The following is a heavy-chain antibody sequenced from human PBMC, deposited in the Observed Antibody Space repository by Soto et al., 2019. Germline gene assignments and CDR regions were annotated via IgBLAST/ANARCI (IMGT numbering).Heavy chain of an antibody. CDR2: IYYSGST. CDR1: GGSISSYY. V-gene: IGHV4-59*01. J-gene: IGHJ3*02. CDR3: ARLRQLADGNDAFDI. D-gene: IGHD6-6*01. Sequence: SETLSLTCTVSGGSISSYYWSWIRQPPGKGLEWIGYIYYSGSTNYNPSLKSRVTISVDTSKNQFSLKLSSVTAADTAVYYCARLRQLADGNDAFDIWGQGTMVTVSS.